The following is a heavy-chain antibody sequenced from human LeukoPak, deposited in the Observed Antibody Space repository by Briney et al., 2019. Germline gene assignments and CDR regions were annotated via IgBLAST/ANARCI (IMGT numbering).Heavy chain of an antibody. V-gene: IGHV3-23*01. D-gene: IGHD4-23*01. CDR3: GKDYRGNSDLFEF. CDR1: ASTFSIYP. J-gene: IGHJ3*01. CDR2: IRGSVSFI. Sequence: GGSLRLPCATSASTFSIYPTPWLPQPPGKGLEWVSNIRGSVSFILYTDSVKGRFPISRHHSKNTLYLQVTTVSAEDTAVYLCGKDYRGNSDLFEFWGPGTVVTVSS.